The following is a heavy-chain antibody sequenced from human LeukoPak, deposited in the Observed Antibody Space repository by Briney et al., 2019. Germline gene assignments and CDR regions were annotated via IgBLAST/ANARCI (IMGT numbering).Heavy chain of an antibody. CDR2: ISAFNAYT. V-gene: IGHV1-18*01. D-gene: IGHD4-11*01. Sequence: ASVKVSCKASGYNYTTYGLSWVRQAPGQGLEWMGWISAFNAYTKYAQRFQGRVIMTTETSTSTAYMELRSLRSDDTAVYYCVRVRDYNIVDFYYYMDVWGTGTTVTVSS. J-gene: IGHJ6*03. CDR3: VRVRDYNIVDFYYYMDV. CDR1: GYNYTTYG.